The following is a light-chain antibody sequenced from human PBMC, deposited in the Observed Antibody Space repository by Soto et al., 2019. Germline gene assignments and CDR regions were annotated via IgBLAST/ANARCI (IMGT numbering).Light chain of an antibody. CDR3: QQRSNWPGT. CDR1: QSVSSN. J-gene: IGKJ4*01. CDR2: GAS. V-gene: IGKV3-15*01. Sequence: EIVMTQSPSTLSVSPGERATLSCRASQSVSSNLAWYQQKPGQAPRLLIYGASTRATGIPARFSGSGSGTDFTLTISSLEPEDFAVYYCQQRSNWPGTFGGGTKV.